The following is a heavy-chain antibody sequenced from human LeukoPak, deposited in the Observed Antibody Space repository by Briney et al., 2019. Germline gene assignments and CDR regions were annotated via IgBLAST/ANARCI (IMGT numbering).Heavy chain of an antibody. CDR2: ISDNGGST. CDR1: GFTFSSYA. V-gene: IGHV3-64*01. Sequence: GGSLRLSCAASGFTFSSYAMHWVRQAPGKGLEYVSAISDNGGSTYYANSVKGRFTISRDNSKNTLYLQMGSLRAEDMAVYYCARAHSSGWYSEWGQGTLVTVSS. CDR3: ARAHSSGWYSE. D-gene: IGHD6-19*01. J-gene: IGHJ4*02.